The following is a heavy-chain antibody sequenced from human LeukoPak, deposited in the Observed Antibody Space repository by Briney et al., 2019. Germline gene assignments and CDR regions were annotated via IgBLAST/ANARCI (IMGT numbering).Heavy chain of an antibody. J-gene: IGHJ4*02. Sequence: SETLSLTCTVSGGSISSGGYYWSWIRQHPGKGLEWIGYIYYSGSTYYNPSLKSRVTISVGTSKNQFSLKLSSVTAADTAVYYCARGGGLRMAFDYWGQGTLVTVSS. V-gene: IGHV4-31*03. CDR3: ARGGGLRMAFDY. CDR1: GGSISSGGYY. CDR2: IYYSGST. D-gene: IGHD4-17*01.